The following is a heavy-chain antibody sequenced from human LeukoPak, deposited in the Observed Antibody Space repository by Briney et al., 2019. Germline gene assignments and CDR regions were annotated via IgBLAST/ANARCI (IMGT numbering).Heavy chain of an antibody. CDR1: GGPFSGYY. CDR3: AIERSSSWSAYFQH. CDR2: INHSGST. D-gene: IGHD6-13*01. J-gene: IGHJ1*01. V-gene: IGHV4-34*01. Sequence: SETLSLTCAVYGGPFSGYYWSWIRQPPGKGLEWIGEINHSGSTNYNPSLKSRVTISVDTSKNQFSLKLSSVTAADTAVYYCAIERSSSWSAYFQHWGQGTQVTVSS.